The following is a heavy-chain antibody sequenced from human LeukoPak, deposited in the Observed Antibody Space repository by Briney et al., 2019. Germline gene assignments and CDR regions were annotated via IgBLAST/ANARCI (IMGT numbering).Heavy chain of an antibody. V-gene: IGHV4-39*07. D-gene: IGHD1-26*01. Sequence: PSETLSLTCTVSGGSISSSSYYWGWIRQPPGKGLEWIGSIYYSGSTYYNPSLKSRVTISVDTSKNQFSLKLSSVTAADTAVYYCARASGNPYYFDYWGQGTLVTVSS. CDR2: IYYSGST. CDR1: GGSISSSSYY. CDR3: ARASGNPYYFDY. J-gene: IGHJ4*02.